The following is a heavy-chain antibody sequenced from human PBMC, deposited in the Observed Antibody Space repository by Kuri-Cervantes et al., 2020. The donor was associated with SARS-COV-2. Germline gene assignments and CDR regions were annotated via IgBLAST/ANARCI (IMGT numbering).Heavy chain of an antibody. CDR2: IYPGDSDT. D-gene: IGHD2-2*01. CDR1: GGSISSGGYYW. J-gene: IGHJ4*02. V-gene: IGHV5-51*01. CDR3: ARRGAPDCSSTSCYFAVDRTFDY. Sequence: GESLKISCTVSGGSISSGGYYWSWIRQPPGKGLEWMGIIYPGDSDTRYSPSFQGQVTISADKSISTAYPQWSSLKASDTAMYYCARRGAPDCSSTSCYFAVDRTFDYWGQGTLVTVSS.